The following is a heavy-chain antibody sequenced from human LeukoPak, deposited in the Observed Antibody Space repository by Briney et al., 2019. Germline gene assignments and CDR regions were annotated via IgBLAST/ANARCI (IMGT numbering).Heavy chain of an antibody. Sequence: GGSLRLSCAASGFPVSTYTMNWIRQAPGKGLEWVSHIRSGVGAEYYADSVKGRFTISRDNSKNTVYLQMDSLRAEDTAVYYCARDPEWGVWFDSWGQGTLVTVSS. J-gene: IGHJ5*01. V-gene: IGHV3-48*01. CDR1: GFPVSTYT. CDR2: IRSGVGAE. CDR3: ARDPEWGVWFDS. D-gene: IGHD3-3*01.